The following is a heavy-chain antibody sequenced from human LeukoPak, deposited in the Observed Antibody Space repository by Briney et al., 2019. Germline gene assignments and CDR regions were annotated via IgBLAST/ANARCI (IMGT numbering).Heavy chain of an antibody. D-gene: IGHD1-26*01. J-gene: IGHJ4*02. Sequence: SETLSITCAVYGGSFSGYYWSWIRQPPGKGLEWIGEINHSGSTNYNPSLKSRVTISVDTSMNQFSLKLRSVTAADTAVYYCARGGELLRSFDYWGQGTLVTVSS. CDR1: GGSFSGYY. CDR2: INHSGST. V-gene: IGHV4-34*01. CDR3: ARGGELLRSFDY.